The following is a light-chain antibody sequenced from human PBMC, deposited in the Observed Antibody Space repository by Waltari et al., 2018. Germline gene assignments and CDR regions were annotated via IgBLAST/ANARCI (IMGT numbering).Light chain of an antibody. CDR3: LQYFGTPRT. V-gene: IGKV1-33*01. CDR2: DAS. CDR1: QDISNY. Sequence: DIQMTQSPSSLSASVGDRVTITCQASQDISNYLNWYQQKPGKAPKLLIYDASNLETGVPSRFSGSGSGTDFTFTISSLQPEDIATYYCLQYFGTPRTFGQGTKLEIK. J-gene: IGKJ2*01.